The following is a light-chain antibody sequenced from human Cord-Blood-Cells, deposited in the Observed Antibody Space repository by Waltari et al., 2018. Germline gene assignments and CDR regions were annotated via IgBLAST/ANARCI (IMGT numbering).Light chain of an antibody. J-gene: IGKJ5*01. CDR3: QQYYSTIT. CDR2: WAS. CDR1: QSVLYSSNNKNY. V-gene: IGKV4-1*01. Sequence: DIVMTQSPDSLAVSLGERATINCKSSQSVLYSSNNKNYLAWYQQKPGQPPKLLIYWASTRESVVPDRFSGSGSGTDFTLTISSLQAEDVAVYYCQQYYSTITFGQGTRLEIK.